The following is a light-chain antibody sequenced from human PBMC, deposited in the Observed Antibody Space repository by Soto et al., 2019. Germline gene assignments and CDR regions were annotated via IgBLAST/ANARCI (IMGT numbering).Light chain of an antibody. CDR2: GAS. J-gene: IGKJ2*01. Sequence: EIVLTQSPATLSVSPGERATLSCRASQSVSSNLAWYQQKPGQAPRLLLYGASTSATGIPARFSGSGSGTEFTHTISTLQSEDFAVYYCQQYNNWPPYTFGQGTKLEIK. CDR3: QQYNNWPPYT. V-gene: IGKV3-15*01. CDR1: QSVSSN.